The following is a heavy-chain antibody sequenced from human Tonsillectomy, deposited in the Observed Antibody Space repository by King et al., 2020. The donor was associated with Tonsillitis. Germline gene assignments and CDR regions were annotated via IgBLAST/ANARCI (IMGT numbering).Heavy chain of an antibody. V-gene: IGHV1-3*04. CDR2: INTGNGNT. D-gene: IGHD1-26*01. Sequence: VQLVQSGAEVKKPGASVKVSCKASGYTFTSYAMHWVRQAPGQAREWMGWINTGNGNTKYSQKFQGRVTITRDTSASTAYMEMSSLRSEDTAVYYCAREKWGPGWGYWGQGTLVTVSS. CDR1: GYTFTSYA. CDR3: AREKWGPGWGY. J-gene: IGHJ4*02.